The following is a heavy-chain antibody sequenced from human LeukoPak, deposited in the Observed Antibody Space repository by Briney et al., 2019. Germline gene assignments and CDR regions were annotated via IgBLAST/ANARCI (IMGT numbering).Heavy chain of an antibody. CDR1: GGTFSSYA. V-gene: IGHV1-46*01. CDR3: ARGRIYYGSGVRDYCYYGMDV. Sequence: ASVKVSCKASGGTFSSYAISWVRQAPGQGLEWMGIINPSGGSTSYAQKFQGRVTMTRDTSTSTVYMELSSLRSEDTAVYYCARGRIYYGSGVRDYCYYGMDVWGQGTTVTVSS. D-gene: IGHD3-10*01. J-gene: IGHJ6*02. CDR2: INPSGGST.